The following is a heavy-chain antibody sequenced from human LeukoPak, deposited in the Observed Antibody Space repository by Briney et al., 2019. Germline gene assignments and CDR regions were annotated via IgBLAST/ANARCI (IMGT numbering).Heavy chain of an antibody. V-gene: IGHV3-23*01. Sequence: GGSLRLSCAASGFTFSSYSMNWVRQAPGKGLEWVSATSSSDDGKYYADSVRGRFTISRDNSRNTMYLQMNSLRAEDTAVYYCARRSGIAVAGAFDYWGQGTLVTVSS. CDR3: ARRSGIAVAGAFDY. D-gene: IGHD6-19*01. J-gene: IGHJ4*02. CDR1: GFTFSSYS. CDR2: TSSSDDGK.